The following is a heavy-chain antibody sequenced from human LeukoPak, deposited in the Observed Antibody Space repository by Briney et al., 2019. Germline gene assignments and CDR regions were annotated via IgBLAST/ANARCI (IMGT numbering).Heavy chain of an antibody. J-gene: IGHJ6*03. CDR3: ARDRVGQQLVGRNYYYYYMDV. CDR2: IYYSGST. Sequence: SETLSLTCTVSGGSISSYYWSWIRQPPGKGLEWIGYIYYSGSTNYNPSLKSRVTISVDTSKNQFSLKLSSVTAADTAVYHCARDRVGQQLVGRNYYYYYMDVWGKGTTVTISS. D-gene: IGHD6-13*01. V-gene: IGHV4-59*01. CDR1: GGSISSYY.